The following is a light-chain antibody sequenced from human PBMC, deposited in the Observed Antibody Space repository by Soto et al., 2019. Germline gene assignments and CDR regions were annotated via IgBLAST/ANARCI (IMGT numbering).Light chain of an antibody. Sequence: DIQMTQSPSTLSASVGDRVTITCRASQSISSWLAWYQQKPGKAPKILIYKVSNLESGVQSRFSGSGSGTEFTLTISSLQSDDFATYYCQQYNSYPVTFGQGTKLEIK. CDR1: QSISSW. J-gene: IGKJ2*01. CDR3: QQYNSYPVT. V-gene: IGKV1-5*03. CDR2: KVS.